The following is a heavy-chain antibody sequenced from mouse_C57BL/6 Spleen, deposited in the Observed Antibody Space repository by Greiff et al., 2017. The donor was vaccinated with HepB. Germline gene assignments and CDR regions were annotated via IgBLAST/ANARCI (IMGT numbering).Heavy chain of an antibody. J-gene: IGHJ3*01. V-gene: IGHV1-26*01. Sequence: VQLQQSGPELVKPGASVKISCKASGYTFTDYYMNWVKQSHGKSLEWIGDINPNNGGTSYNQKFKGKATLTVDKSSSTAYMELRSLTSEDSAVYYCARNYGSSPHFAYWGQGTLVTVSA. CDR3: ARNYGSSPHFAY. D-gene: IGHD1-1*01. CDR1: GYTFTDYY. CDR2: INPNNGGT.